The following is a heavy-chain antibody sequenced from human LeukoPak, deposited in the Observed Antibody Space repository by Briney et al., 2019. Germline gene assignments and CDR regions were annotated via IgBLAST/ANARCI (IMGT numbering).Heavy chain of an antibody. D-gene: IGHD6-13*01. J-gene: IGHJ6*03. CDR1: GGSISSGSYY. Sequence: SQTLSLTCTVSGGSISSGSYYWSWIRQPAGKGLEWIGRIYTSGSTNYNPSLKSRVTISVDTSKSQFSLKLSSVTAADTAVYYCARGSSSWAYYMDVWGKGTTVTVSS. CDR3: ARGSSSWAYYMDV. V-gene: IGHV4-61*02. CDR2: IYTSGST.